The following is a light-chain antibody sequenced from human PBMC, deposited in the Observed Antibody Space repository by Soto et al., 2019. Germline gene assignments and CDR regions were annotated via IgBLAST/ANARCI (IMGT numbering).Light chain of an antibody. J-gene: IGLJ1*01. CDR2: DVS. CDR3: TSYTSSSTFV. CDR1: SSDVGGYNY. V-gene: IGLV2-14*01. Sequence: QSALTQPASVSGSPGQSITISCTGTSSDVGGYNYVSWYQQHPGKAPKVMIYDVSNRPSGVSNRFSGSKSGNTASLTISGLQADDGADYYCTSYTSSSTFVFGTGTKLTVL.